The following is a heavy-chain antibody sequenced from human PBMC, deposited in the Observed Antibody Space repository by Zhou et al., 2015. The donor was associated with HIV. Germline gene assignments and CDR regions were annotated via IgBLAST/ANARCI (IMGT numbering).Heavy chain of an antibody. Sequence: QVQLVQSGAEVKKPGSSVKVSCKASGGTFSSYAISWVRQAPGQGLEWMGGIIPIFGTANYAQKFQGRVTITADESTSTAYMELSSLRSEDTAVYYCARIRRAYCSSTSCYPHENWFDPWGQGTLVTVSS. CDR1: GGTFSSYA. CDR3: ARIRRAYCSSTSCYPHENWFDP. V-gene: IGHV1-69*01. D-gene: IGHD2-2*01. CDR2: IIPIFGTA. J-gene: IGHJ5*02.